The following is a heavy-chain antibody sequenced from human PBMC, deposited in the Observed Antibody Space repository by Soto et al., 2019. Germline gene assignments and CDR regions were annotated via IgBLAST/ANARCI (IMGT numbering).Heavy chain of an antibody. CDR1: GFTFSNYA. D-gene: IGHD1-1*01. Sequence: GGSLRLSCAASGFTFSNYAMSWVRQAPGKGLEWVSTINSAASTFYADSVKGLFTISRDNSKGTLFLQMNSLRAEDTALYYCAKRGVSSGPYYFDYWGQGILVTVSS. CDR2: INSAAST. V-gene: IGHV3-23*01. CDR3: AKRGVSSGPYYFDY. J-gene: IGHJ4*02.